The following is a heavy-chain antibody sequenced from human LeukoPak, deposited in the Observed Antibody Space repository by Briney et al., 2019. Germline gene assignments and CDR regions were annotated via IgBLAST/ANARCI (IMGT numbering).Heavy chain of an antibody. CDR1: GYTFTGYY. J-gene: IGHJ4*02. CDR2: IIPIFGTA. V-gene: IGHV1-69*06. CDR3: ARDNDSRDPPHFDY. Sequence: ASVKVSCKASGYTFTGYYMHWVRQAPGQGLEWMGGIIPIFGTANYAQKFQGRVTITADKSTSTAYMELSSLRSEDTAVYYCARDNDSRDPPHFDYWGQGTLVTVSA. D-gene: IGHD3-16*01.